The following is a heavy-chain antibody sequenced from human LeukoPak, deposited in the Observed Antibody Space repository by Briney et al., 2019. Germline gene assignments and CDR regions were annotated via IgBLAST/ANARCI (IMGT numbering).Heavy chain of an antibody. CDR1: GFTFGDYL. CDR2: ISGGTT. CDR3: SRGSGWLSVY. D-gene: IGHD6-19*01. Sequence: GRSLRLSCTASGFTFGDYLMSWFRQAPGKGLEWIGFISGGTTEYAASVKGRFTISRDDSTSIAYLQMNSLTTEDTAVYYCSRGSGWLSVYWGQGTLVTVSS. V-gene: IGHV3-49*03. J-gene: IGHJ4*02.